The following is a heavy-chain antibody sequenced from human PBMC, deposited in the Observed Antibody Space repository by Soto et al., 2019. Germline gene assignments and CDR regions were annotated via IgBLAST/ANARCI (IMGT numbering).Heavy chain of an antibody. CDR2: IYYSGST. Sequence: QLQLQESGPGLVKPSETLSLTCTVSGGSISSSSYYWGWIRQPPGKGLEWIGSIYYSGSTYYNPSLKSRVTIPVDTSKNMFSLRRSSVTAADTVVYYCARHRGSIAVAGRRSGSNWFDPWGQGPLVTVSS. CDR3: ARHRGSIAVAGRRSGSNWFDP. D-gene: IGHD6-19*01. J-gene: IGHJ5*02. CDR1: GGSISSSSYY. V-gene: IGHV4-39*01.